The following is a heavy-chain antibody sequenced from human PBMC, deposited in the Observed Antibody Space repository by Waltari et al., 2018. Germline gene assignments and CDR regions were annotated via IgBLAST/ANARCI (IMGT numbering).Heavy chain of an antibody. V-gene: IGHV1-69*01. CDR3: ARLGIAAAGTTGGWFDP. J-gene: IGHJ5*02. CDR2: IIPIFGTA. CDR1: GGTFSSYS. Sequence: QVRLVQSGAEVKKPGSSVKVSCKASGGTFSSYSISWVRPAPGQGLEWMGGIIPIFGTAKCAQKFQGRVTITADEATSTAYMELSSLRSEDTAVYYCARLGIAAAGTTGGWFDPWGQGTLVTVSS. D-gene: IGHD6-13*01.